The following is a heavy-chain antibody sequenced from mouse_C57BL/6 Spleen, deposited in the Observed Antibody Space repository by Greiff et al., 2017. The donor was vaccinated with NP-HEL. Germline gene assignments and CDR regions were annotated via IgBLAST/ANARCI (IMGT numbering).Heavy chain of an antibody. CDR1: GFNIKDDY. V-gene: IGHV14-4*01. CDR2: IDPENGDT. J-gene: IGHJ4*01. CDR3: TTPFFYYGSSYGAMDY. Sequence: EVQLQQSGAELVRPGASVKLSCTASGFNIKDDYMHWVKQRPEQGLEWIGWIDPENGDTEYASKFQGKATITADTSSNTAYLQLSSLTSEDTAVYYCTTPFFYYGSSYGAMDYWGQGTSVTVSS. D-gene: IGHD1-1*01.